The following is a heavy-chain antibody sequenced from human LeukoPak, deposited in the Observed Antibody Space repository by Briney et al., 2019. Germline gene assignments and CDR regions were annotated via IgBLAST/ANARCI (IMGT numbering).Heavy chain of an antibody. CDR1: GGSISSGDYY. D-gene: IGHD6-13*01. J-gene: IGHJ4*02. CDR3: ARAYSMAFFDY. Sequence: KPSQTLSLTCTVSGGSISSGDYYWSWIRQPPGKGLEWLGYIYYSGSIYYNPSLRSRVTISVDTSKNQFSLKLSSVTAADTAVYYCARAYSMAFFDYWGQGTLVTVSS. CDR2: IYYSGSI. V-gene: IGHV4-30-4*01.